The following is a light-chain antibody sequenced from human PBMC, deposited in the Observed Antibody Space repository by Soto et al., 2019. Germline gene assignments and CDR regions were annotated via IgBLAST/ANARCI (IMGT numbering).Light chain of an antibody. V-gene: IGKV1-39*01. Sequence: GDRVTITCRASQSISSYLNWYQQKPGKAPKLLIYAASSLQSGVPSRFSGSGSGTDFTLTISSLQPEDFATYYCQQSYSTPSVTIGQGTRLEIK. CDR1: QSISSY. J-gene: IGKJ5*01. CDR2: AAS. CDR3: QQSYSTPSVT.